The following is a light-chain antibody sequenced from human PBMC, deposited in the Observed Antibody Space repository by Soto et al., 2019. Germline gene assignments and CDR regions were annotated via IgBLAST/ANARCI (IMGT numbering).Light chain of an antibody. J-gene: IGKJ1*01. V-gene: IGKV3-15*01. Sequence: EIVMTQSPATLSVSPGERATLSCMASQSVSRSLAWYQQKPGQAPRLLIYGSATRATGIPARFSGSGSGTEFTLTISSLQSEDCAVYYCQQYNNWPPRTCGQGTKVEIK. CDR2: GSA. CDR3: QQYNNWPPRT. CDR1: QSVSRS.